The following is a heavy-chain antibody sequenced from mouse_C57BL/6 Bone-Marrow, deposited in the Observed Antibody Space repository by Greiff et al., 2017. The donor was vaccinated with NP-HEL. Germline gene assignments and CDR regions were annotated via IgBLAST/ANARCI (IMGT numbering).Heavy chain of an antibody. D-gene: IGHD2-2*01. Sequence: QVQLQQSGAELMKPGASVKLSCKATGYTFTGYWIEWVKQRPGHGLEWIGEILPGSGSTHYNEKFKGKATFTADTSSNTAYMQLSSLTTEDSAIYACASGLLWFRRYYFDYWGQGTTLTVSS. J-gene: IGHJ2*01. CDR3: ASGLLWFRRYYFDY. CDR1: GYTFTGYW. V-gene: IGHV1-9*01. CDR2: ILPGSGST.